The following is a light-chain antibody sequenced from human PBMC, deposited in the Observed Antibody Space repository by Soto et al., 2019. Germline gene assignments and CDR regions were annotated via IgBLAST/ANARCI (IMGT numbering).Light chain of an antibody. V-gene: IGKV1-39*01. CDR3: QESATTRWA. J-gene: IGKJ1*01. CDR2: AAS. Sequence: DIQMTQCPSSLSASVGDRVTIACRASQNITNFLNWYQHNPGKAPNLLIFAASHLQSGVSSRFSGSGSGTDFTLTISSLHPEDFATFYCQESATTRWAFGQGTKVEI. CDR1: QNITNF.